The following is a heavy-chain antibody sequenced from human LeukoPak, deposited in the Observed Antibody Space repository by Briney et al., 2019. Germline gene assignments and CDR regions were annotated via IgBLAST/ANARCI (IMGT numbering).Heavy chain of an antibody. CDR2: IYSSGST. CDR3: ARDSGLLTGFAY. J-gene: IGHJ4*02. D-gene: IGHD3-9*01. V-gene: IGHV4-4*07. Sequence: SETLSLTCTVSGGSISSYYWSWIRQPAGKGLEWIGRIYSSGSTNYKPSLKSRVTISVDTSKNQFSLKLSSVTAADTAVYYCARDSGLLTGFAYWGQGTLVTVSS. CDR1: GGSISSYY.